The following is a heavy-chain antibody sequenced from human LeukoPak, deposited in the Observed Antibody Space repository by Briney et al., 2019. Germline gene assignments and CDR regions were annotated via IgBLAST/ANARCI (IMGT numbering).Heavy chain of an antibody. CDR1: GGSILTTNW. CDR2: VHLSGTS. Sequence: SETLSLTCAVSGGSILTTNWWSWVRQPPGKGLEWIGEVHLSGTSNYNPSLKSRVTISVDTSKNQFSLKLSSVTAADTAVYYCARGPPRAVGATHFDYWGQGTLVTVSS. V-gene: IGHV4-4*02. D-gene: IGHD1-26*01. J-gene: IGHJ4*02. CDR3: ARGPPRAVGATHFDY.